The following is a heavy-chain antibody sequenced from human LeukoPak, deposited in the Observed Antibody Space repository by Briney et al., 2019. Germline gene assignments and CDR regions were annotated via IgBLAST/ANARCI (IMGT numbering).Heavy chain of an antibody. CDR2: IGNDENNK. J-gene: IGHJ4*02. CDR3: AKDDYRYVDY. Sequence: PGGSLRLSCAVSGFTYSSYGIQWVRQAPGKGLEWVAFIGNDENNKKFGDPVKGRFTISRDNSKSTVYLQMNSLRVEDTAVYYCAKDDYRYVDYWGQGTLVIVSS. V-gene: IGHV3-30*02. CDR1: GFTYSSYG. D-gene: IGHD3-16*02.